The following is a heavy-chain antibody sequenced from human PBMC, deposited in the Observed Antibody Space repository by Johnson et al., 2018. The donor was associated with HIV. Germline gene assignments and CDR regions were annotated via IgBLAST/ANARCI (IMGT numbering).Heavy chain of an antibody. J-gene: IGHJ3*02. CDR3: ARNGDEVAGDAFDI. CDR2: INWNGGST. V-gene: IGHV3-20*04. Sequence: VQLVESVGGVVRPGGSLRLSCAASGFTFDDYGMSWVRQAPGKGLEWVSGINWNGGSTGYAYSVKGRFTISRDNAKNSLYLQMNSLRAEDTAVYYCARNGDEVAGDAFDIWGQGTMVTVSS. CDR1: GFTFDDYG. D-gene: IGHD6-19*01.